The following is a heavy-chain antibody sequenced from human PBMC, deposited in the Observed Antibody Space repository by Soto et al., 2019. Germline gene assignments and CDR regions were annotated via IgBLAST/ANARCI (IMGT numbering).Heavy chain of an antibody. CDR2: INQSGSI. CDR3: ARGWGRIFDY. V-gene: IGHV4-34*01. Sequence: QVQLQQWGAGLLKPSETLSLPCAVYGGLISGYYWSWIRQPPGKGLEWTGEINQSGSINYNPFLKSRVTISVDTSKDQFSLKLSSVTAAETAVYYCARGWGRIFDYWGQGSLVTVSS. J-gene: IGHJ4*02. D-gene: IGHD7-27*01. CDR1: GGLISGYY.